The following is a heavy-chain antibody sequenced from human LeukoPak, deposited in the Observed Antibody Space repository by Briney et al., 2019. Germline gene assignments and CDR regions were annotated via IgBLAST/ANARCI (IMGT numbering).Heavy chain of an antibody. J-gene: IGHJ6*03. D-gene: IGHD1-26*01. V-gene: IGHV1-18*01. Sequence: ASVKVSCKASGYTFISYGITWVRQAPGQGLEWMGWISPYTTKTNYVQKLQGRVTMTTDTSTSTAYMELRSLRSDDTAVYYCAREGGVGPTAPPDYYSYQLDVWGKGTTVTVSS. CDR1: GYTFISYG. CDR3: AREGGVGPTAPPDYYSYQLDV. CDR2: ISPYTTKT.